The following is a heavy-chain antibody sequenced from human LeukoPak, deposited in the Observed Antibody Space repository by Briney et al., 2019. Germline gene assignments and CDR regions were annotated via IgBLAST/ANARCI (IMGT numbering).Heavy chain of an antibody. V-gene: IGHV3-48*03. Sequence: GGSLRLSCAASGFSFSSYEMNWVRQAPGKGLEWISYITSSGATKYSADSVKGRFTISRDNAKNSLYLQMTSLRVEDTAFYYRVRESRSDWYVGYFDYWGRGTLVTVSS. CDR1: GFSFSSYE. J-gene: IGHJ4*02. CDR2: ITSSGATK. D-gene: IGHD6-19*01. CDR3: VRESRSDWYVGYFDY.